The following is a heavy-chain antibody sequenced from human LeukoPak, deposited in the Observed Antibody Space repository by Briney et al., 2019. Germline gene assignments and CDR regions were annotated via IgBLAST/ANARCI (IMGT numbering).Heavy chain of an antibody. CDR1: GGSFSPSI. J-gene: IGHJ2*01. CDR3: ARGVSMIVVVIHDWYFDL. V-gene: IGHV4-59*04. CDR2: IYYSGRT. Sequence: SETLSLTCTVSGGSFSPSIWTWIRQPPGKGLEWIGNIYYSGRTYYNPSLKSRVTISVDTSKNQFSLKLSSVTATDTAVYYCARGVSMIVVVIHDWYFDLWGRGTLVTVSS. D-gene: IGHD3-22*01.